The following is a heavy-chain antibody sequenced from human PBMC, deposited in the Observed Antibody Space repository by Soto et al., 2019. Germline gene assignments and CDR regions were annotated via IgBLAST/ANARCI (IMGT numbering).Heavy chain of an antibody. J-gene: IGHJ3*02. CDR2: IYSGGST. CDR1: GFTVSSNY. CDR3: ARVCSGGSCYSDAFDI. V-gene: IGHV3-53*01. D-gene: IGHD2-15*01. Sequence: GGSLRLSCAASGFTVSSNYMSWVRQAPGKGLEWVSVIYSGGSTYYADSVKGRFTISRDNSKNTLYLQMNSLRAEDTAVYYCARVCSGGSCYSDAFDIWGHGNMVTVSS.